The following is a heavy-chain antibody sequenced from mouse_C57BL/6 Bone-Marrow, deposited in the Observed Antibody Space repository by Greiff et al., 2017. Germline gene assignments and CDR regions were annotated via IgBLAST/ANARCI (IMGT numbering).Heavy chain of an antibody. CDR3: ARWVYYGISYYFVY. V-gene: IGHV1-74*01. CDR1: GYTFTSYW. J-gene: IGHJ2*01. Sequence: VQLQQPGAELVKPGASVKVSCKASGYTFTSYWMHWVKQRPGQGLEWIGRIHPSDSDTNYNQKFKGKATLTVDKSSSTAYMQLSSLTSEDSAVYYCARWVYYGISYYFVYWGQGTTLTVSS. D-gene: IGHD1-1*01. CDR2: IHPSDSDT.